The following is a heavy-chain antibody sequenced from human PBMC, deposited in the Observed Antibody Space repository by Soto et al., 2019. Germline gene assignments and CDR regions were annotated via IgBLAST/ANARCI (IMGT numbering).Heavy chain of an antibody. CDR1: GFTFSSYW. Sequence: EVQLVESGGGLVQPGGSLRLSCAVSGFTFSSYWMSWVRQTPGKVLEWVANINQDGSEKYYVDSVKGRFTISRDNAKNSLYLQMNSLRAEDTAVYYCARELIVGPAEYFQHWGQGTLVTVSS. CDR3: ARELIVGPAEYFQH. CDR2: INQDGSEK. V-gene: IGHV3-7*01. D-gene: IGHD1-26*01. J-gene: IGHJ1*01.